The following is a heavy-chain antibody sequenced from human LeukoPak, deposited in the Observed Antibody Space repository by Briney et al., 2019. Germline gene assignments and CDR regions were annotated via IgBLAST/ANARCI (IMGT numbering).Heavy chain of an antibody. CDR2: INHSGST. D-gene: IGHD3-10*01. V-gene: IGHV4-34*01. CDR3: ARGAPGSYVWFDP. J-gene: IGHJ5*02. CDR1: GGSFSGYY. Sequence: PSETLSLTCAVYGGSFSGYYWSWIRQPPGKGLEWIGEINHSGSTNYNPSLKSRVTISVDTSKNQFSLKLSSVTAADTAVYYCARGAPGSYVWFDPWGQGTLVTVSS.